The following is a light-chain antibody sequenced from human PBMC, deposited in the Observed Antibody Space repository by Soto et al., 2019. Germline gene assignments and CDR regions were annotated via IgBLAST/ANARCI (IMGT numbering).Light chain of an antibody. J-gene: IGKJ5*01. CDR3: PQYNNWPIT. CDR1: QSVRSN. V-gene: IGKV3-15*01. CDR2: GAS. Sequence: EIVMTQSPATLSVSPGERATLSCRASQSVRSNLAWYQQKPGQAPRLLIYGASTRDTGIPARFSGSGSGPEFTRTISSLQYEDVAIYSCPQYNNWPITFGQGTRLEIK.